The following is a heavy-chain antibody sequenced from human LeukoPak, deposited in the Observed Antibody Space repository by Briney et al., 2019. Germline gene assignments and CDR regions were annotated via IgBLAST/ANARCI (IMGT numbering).Heavy chain of an antibody. D-gene: IGHD6-13*01. Sequence: GGSLRLSCAASGFTSSSYALNWVGQAPGKGRERVATVSGSGDRMYHADSVKGRFTISRDNSTNTIYLQINSLRAEDTALYCCAKAAAAPGFDFWGQGTLVTVSS. J-gene: IGHJ4*02. CDR2: VSGSGDRM. CDR1: GFTSSSYA. V-gene: IGHV3-23*01. CDR3: AKAAAAPGFDF.